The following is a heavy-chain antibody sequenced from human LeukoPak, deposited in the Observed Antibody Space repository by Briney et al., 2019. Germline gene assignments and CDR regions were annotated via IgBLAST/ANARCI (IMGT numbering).Heavy chain of an antibody. Sequence: SETLSLTCTVSGGSISSNYWSWIRPPPGEGLEWIGYIYYSGSTNYKPSLLRRVTNYNPSLKSRVTISVDTSKNQFSLKLRSVTAADTAVYYCARTLLTGQAQSYYYHAVDVWGKGTTVTVSS. CDR3: ARTLLTGQAQSYYYHAVDV. D-gene: IGHD3-9*01. CDR2: IYYSGSTNYKPSLLRRVT. J-gene: IGHJ6*04. CDR1: GGSISSNY. V-gene: IGHV4-59*01.